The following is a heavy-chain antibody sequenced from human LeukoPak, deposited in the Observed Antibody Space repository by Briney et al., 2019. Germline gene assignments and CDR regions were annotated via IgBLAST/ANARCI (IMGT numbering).Heavy chain of an antibody. CDR3: ARETDTKGDGSWIDY. CDR1: GGSISSGDYY. D-gene: IGHD6-13*01. J-gene: IGHJ4*02. CDR2: IYYSGST. Sequence: SETLSLTCTVSGGSISSGDYYWSWIRQPPGKGLEWIGYIYYSGSTYYNPSLKSRVTMSVDTSKNQFSLKLSSVTAADTAVYYCARETDTKGDGSWIDYWGQGTLVTVSS. V-gene: IGHV4-30-4*01.